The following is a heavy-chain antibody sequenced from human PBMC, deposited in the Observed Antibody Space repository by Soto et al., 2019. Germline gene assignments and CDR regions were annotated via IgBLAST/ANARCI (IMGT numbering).Heavy chain of an antibody. Sequence: GGSLRLSCEASGFIFTNFWMHWVRQVPGKGLVWVPRIDTSGSSTSYADSVKGRFTISRDNAKNTVSLQMNSLRAEDTGVYYCAKDSWYFDLWSQGSLVTVSS. CDR3: AKDSWYFDL. V-gene: IGHV3-74*01. D-gene: IGHD6-13*01. CDR2: IDTSGSST. CDR1: GFIFTNFW. J-gene: IGHJ4*02.